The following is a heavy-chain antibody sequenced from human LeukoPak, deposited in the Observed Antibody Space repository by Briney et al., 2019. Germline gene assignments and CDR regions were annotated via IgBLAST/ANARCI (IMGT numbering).Heavy chain of an antibody. J-gene: IGHJ6*02. V-gene: IGHV4-39*01. CDR1: GGSISSSSYY. D-gene: IGHD4-17*01. CDR3: ARVMATVTTFKTYSYGMDV. CDR2: IYYSGST. Sequence: SETLSLTCTVSGGSISSSSYYWGWIRQPPGKGLEWIGSIYYSGSTYYNPSLKSRVTISLDTSKNQFSLRLSSVTAADTVVYYCARVMATVTTFKTYSYGMDVWGQGTTVTVSS.